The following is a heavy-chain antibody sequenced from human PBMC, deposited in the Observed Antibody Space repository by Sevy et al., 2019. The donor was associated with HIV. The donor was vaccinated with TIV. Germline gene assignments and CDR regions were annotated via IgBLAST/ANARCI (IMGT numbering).Heavy chain of an antibody. D-gene: IGHD3-3*01. CDR3: ARDLLWSRSGYYAISDY. J-gene: IGHJ4*02. Sequence: ASVKVSCKASGYTFTSYGISWVRQAPGQGLEWMGWISAYNGNTNYAQKLQGSVTMTTDTSTSTAYMELRSLRSDDTAVYYCARDLLWSRSGYYAISDYWGQGTLVTVSS. V-gene: IGHV1-18*01. CDR2: ISAYNGNT. CDR1: GYTFTSYG.